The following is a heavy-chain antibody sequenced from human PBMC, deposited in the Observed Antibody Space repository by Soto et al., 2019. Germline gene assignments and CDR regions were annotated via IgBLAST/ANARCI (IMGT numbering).Heavy chain of an antibody. CDR2: IIPILGIA. D-gene: IGHD2-21*02. V-gene: IGHV1-69*08. Sequence: QVQLVQSGAEVKKPGSSVKVSCRASGGTFSSYTISWVRQAPGQGLEWMGRIIPILGIANYAQKFQGRVTITADKSTSTAYMELSSLRSEDTAVYYCAREGTVVVTATLDYWGQGTLVTVSS. CDR3: AREGTVVVTATLDY. J-gene: IGHJ4*02. CDR1: GGTFSSYT.